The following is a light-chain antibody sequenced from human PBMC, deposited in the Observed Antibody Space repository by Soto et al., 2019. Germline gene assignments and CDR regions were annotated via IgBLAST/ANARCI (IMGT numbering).Light chain of an antibody. J-gene: IGLJ2*01. CDR3: RSYTAINTVT. V-gene: IGLV2-14*01. CDR1: SSDVGGYNY. CDR2: EVT. Sequence: QSVLTQPASVSGSPGQSITISCTGTSSDVGGYNYVSWYQQHPGKGPKLMIYEVTNRPSGVSFRFSGSKSGNTASLTISGLQAEDEADYYCRSYTAINTVTFGGGTKVTVL.